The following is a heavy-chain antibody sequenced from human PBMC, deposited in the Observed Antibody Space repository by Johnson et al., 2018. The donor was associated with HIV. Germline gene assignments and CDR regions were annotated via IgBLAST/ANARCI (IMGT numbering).Heavy chain of an antibody. Sequence: QVQLVESGGGVVQPGRSLRLSCAASGFTFDDYAMHWVRQAPGKGLEWVAVISHDGSNKYYADSVKGRFTISRDNSKNTLYLQMNSLRAEDTAVYYCARGGSSTSLDAFDIWGQGTMVTVS. J-gene: IGHJ3*02. V-gene: IGHV3-30-3*01. CDR2: ISHDGSNK. CDR3: ARGGSSTSLDAFDI. CDR1: GFTFDDYA. D-gene: IGHD2-2*01.